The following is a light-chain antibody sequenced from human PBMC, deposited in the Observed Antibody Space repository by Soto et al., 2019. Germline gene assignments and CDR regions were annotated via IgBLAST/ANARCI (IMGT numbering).Light chain of an antibody. V-gene: IGKV3-20*01. CDR1: QNIGTKY. Sequence: EIVLTQSPGTLSLSPGEGATLSCRASQNIGTKYLAWYQHKPGQAPRLLIYGASTRATGIPDRVSGSGSGTDFSLTISKVEPEDFAVYYCQKYGSAPALTFGGGTRVEI. J-gene: IGKJ4*01. CDR2: GAS. CDR3: QKYGSAPALT.